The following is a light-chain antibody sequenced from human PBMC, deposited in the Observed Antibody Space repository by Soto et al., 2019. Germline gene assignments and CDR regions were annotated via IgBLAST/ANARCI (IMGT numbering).Light chain of an antibody. CDR3: QQYYSSPFT. J-gene: IGKJ3*01. CDR1: QSVLYSSNNKHY. CDR2: WAS. Sequence: DIVMTQSPDSLAVSLGERATINCTSSQSVLYSSNNKHYVAWYQQKPGQPPKLLLYWASTRESGVPDRFSGSGSGTDFTLTISSLQAGDVAVYYCQQYYSSPFTFGPGTKVEIK. V-gene: IGKV4-1*01.